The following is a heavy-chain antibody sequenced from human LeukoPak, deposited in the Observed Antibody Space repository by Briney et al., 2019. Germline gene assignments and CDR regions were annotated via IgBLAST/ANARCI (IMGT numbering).Heavy chain of an antibody. CDR1: GLPFSSYN. Sequence: GGSLRLSCAASGLPFSSYNMNWVPQAPGKGLEWVSSISSNSNYIYYADSVKGRFTIFRDNAKNSLYLQMNSLRAEDTAVYYCRYFLPHFDYWGQGTLVTVS. J-gene: IGHJ4*02. D-gene: IGHD2/OR15-2a*01. CDR2: ISSNSNYI. V-gene: IGHV3-21*04. CDR3: RYFLPHFDY.